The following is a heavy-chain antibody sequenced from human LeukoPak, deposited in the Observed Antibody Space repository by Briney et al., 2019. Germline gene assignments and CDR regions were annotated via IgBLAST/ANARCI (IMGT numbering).Heavy chain of an antibody. CDR3: AKGGMITFGGVIVSLYYYGMDV. CDR2: ISSYSSYI. J-gene: IGHJ6*02. CDR1: GFTFSSYS. D-gene: IGHD3-16*02. V-gene: IGHV3-21*04. Sequence: GGSLRLSCAASGFTFSSYSINWVRQAPGQGLEWVSSISSYSSYIYYADSVKGRFTISRDNAKNSLYLQMNSLRAEDTAVYYCAKGGMITFGGVIVSLYYYGMDVWGQGTTVTVSS.